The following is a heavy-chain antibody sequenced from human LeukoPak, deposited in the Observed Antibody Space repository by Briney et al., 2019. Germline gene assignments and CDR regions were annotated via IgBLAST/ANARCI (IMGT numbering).Heavy chain of an antibody. Sequence: ASVKVSCKASGYTFTRYYMHWVRQAPGQGLEWMGWINPNSGGTNYAQKFQGRVTMTRDTSISTAYMELSRLRSDDTAVYYCARYVEQDGYKRHQGWGTNWFDPWGQGTLVTVSS. CDR2: INPNSGGT. CDR1: GYTFTRYY. CDR3: ARYVEQDGYKRHQGWGTNWFDP. V-gene: IGHV1-2*02. D-gene: IGHD3-16*01. J-gene: IGHJ5*02.